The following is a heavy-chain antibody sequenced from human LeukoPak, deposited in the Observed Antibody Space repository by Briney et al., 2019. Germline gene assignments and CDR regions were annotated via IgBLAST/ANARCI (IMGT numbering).Heavy chain of an antibody. V-gene: IGHV3-23*01. CDR1: GFTFSSYA. CDR3: ASQSVNYGYYGDY. Sequence: PGGSLRLSCAASGFTFSSYAMSWVRQAPGKGLEWVSAISGSGGSTYYADSVKGRFTISRDNSKNTLYLQMNSLRAEDTAVYYCASQSVNYGYYGDYWGQGTLVTVSS. D-gene: IGHD4-17*01. J-gene: IGHJ4*02. CDR2: ISGSGGST.